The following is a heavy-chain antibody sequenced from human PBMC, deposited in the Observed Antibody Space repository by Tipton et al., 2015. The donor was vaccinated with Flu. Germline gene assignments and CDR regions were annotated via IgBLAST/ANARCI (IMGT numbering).Heavy chain of an antibody. Sequence: SGFTFSSYAMSWVRQAPGKGLEWVSTISGSGGSTYFADSVKGRFTISRDNSQNTMYLQMNNLRAEDTAVFYCAKGRWYFDLWGRGTLVTVSS. J-gene: IGHJ2*01. V-gene: IGHV3-23*01. CDR1: GFTFSSYA. CDR3: AKGRWYFDL. CDR2: ISGSGGST. D-gene: IGHD6-6*01.